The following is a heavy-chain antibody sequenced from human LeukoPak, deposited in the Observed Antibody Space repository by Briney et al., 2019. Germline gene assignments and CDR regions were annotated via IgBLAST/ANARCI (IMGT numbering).Heavy chain of an antibody. CDR3: AKSMGRSGWYGGY. V-gene: IGHV3-23*01. CDR2: ISESGVST. D-gene: IGHD6-13*01. Sequence: GGSLRLSCVASGFTFNTFGMTWVRKAPGKGLEWVSGISESGVSTYYADPVKGRFTISRDNSKNTVYLQMNSLRAEDTAIYYCAKSMGRSGWYGGYWGQGILVTVSS. J-gene: IGHJ4*02. CDR1: GFTFNTFG.